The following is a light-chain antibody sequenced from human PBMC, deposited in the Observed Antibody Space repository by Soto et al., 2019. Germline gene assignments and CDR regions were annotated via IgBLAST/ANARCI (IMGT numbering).Light chain of an antibody. CDR1: ESVSTN. CDR3: QQYNNWPRT. Sequence: EIEMTQSPATLSLAPGERVTLSCRASESVSTNLAWYQQKAGQAPRLLIYGVSTRDTGVPDRFSGSASGTEFTLTISSLQSEDFAVYDCQQYNNWPRTFGQGTRLEIK. J-gene: IGKJ5*01. V-gene: IGKV3-15*01. CDR2: GVS.